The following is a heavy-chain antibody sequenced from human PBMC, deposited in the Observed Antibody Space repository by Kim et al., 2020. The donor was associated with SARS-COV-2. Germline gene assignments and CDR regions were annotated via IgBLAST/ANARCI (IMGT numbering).Heavy chain of an antibody. V-gene: IGHV1-18*04. CDR3: ARAGRYNWNYEGLLDY. D-gene: IGHD1-7*01. J-gene: IGHJ4*02. Sequence: ASVKVSCKASGYTFTSYGISWVRQAPGQGLEWMGWISAYNGNTNYAQKLQGRVTMTTDTSTSTAYMELRSLRSDDTAVYYCARAGRYNWNYEGLLDYWGQGTLVTVSS. CDR1: GYTFTSYG. CDR2: ISAYNGNT.